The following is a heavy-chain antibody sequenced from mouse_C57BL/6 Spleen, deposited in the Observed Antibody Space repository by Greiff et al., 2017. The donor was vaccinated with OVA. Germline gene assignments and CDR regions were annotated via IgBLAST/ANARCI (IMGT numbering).Heavy chain of an antibody. CDR2: ISYDGSN. CDR3: ARDLGGYYLYYFDY. V-gene: IGHV3-6*01. CDR1: GYSITSGYY. D-gene: IGHD2-3*01. Sequence: EVQLQESGPGLVKPSQSLSLTCSVTGYSITSGYYWNWIRQFPGNKLEWMGYISYDGSNNYNPSLKNRISITRDTSKNQFFLKLNSVTTEDTATYYCARDLGGYYLYYFDYWGQGTTLTVSS. J-gene: IGHJ2*01.